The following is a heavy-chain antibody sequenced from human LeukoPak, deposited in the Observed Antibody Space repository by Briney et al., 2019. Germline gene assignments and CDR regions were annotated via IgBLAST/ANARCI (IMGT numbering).Heavy chain of an antibody. J-gene: IGHJ4*02. D-gene: IGHD2-2*02. V-gene: IGHV1-8*03. CDR1: GYTFTSYD. CDR2: MNPNSGNT. CDR3: ARGGVVPAAIRRDFDY. Sequence: GASVKVSCKASGYTFTSYDINWVRQATGQGPEWMGWMNPNSGNTGYAQKFQGRVTITRNTSISTAYMELSSLRSEDTAVYYCARGGVVPAAIRRDFDYWGQGTLVTVSS.